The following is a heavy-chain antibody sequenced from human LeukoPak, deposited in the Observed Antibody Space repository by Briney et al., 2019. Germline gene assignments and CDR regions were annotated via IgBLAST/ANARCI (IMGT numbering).Heavy chain of an antibody. CDR3: ARDEPDYGDYGLFDY. V-gene: IGHV3-30*04. J-gene: IGHJ4*02. CDR1: GFTFSSYA. Sequence: PGGSLRLSCAASGFTFSSYAMHWVRQAPGKGLEWVAVISYDGSNKYYADSVKGRLTIPRDNSKNTLYLQMNSLRAEDTAVYYCARDEPDYGDYGLFDYWGQGTLVTVSS. D-gene: IGHD4-17*01. CDR2: ISYDGSNK.